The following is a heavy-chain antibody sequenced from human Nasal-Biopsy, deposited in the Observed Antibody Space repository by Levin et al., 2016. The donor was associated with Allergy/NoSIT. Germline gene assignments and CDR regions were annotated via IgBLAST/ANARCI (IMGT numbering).Heavy chain of an antibody. J-gene: IGHJ4*02. CDR1: GGSVTSFY. D-gene: IGHD5-12*01. V-gene: IGHV4-4*07. CDR2: IYSDGSS. Sequence: SETLSLTCNVSGGSVTSFYWSWLRQSADKGLEWIGRIYSDGSSNYNPSLKRRVAMSVDTSKNQFALKLSSMTAADTAVYYCAREGMDLMAARGAGTLFDYWGQGTLVIVSS. CDR3: AREGMDLMAARGAGTLFDY.